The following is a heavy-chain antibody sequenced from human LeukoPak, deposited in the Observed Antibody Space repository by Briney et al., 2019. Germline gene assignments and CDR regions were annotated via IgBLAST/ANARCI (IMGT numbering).Heavy chain of an antibody. CDR3: ARHYGP. CDR2: IYDSGST. J-gene: IGHJ5*02. D-gene: IGHD3-10*01. CDR1: GGSISTSNW. Sequence: SETLSLTCVVSGGSISTSNWWSWVRQPPGKGLEWIGSIYDSGSTYYNPSLKSRVTISVDTSKNQFSLKLNSVTAADTAVYYCARHYGPWGQGTLVTVSS. V-gene: IGHV4-39*01.